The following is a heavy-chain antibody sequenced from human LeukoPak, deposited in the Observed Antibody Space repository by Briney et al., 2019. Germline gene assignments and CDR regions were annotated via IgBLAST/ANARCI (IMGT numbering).Heavy chain of an antibody. CDR1: GFIFDTHD. J-gene: IGHJ4*02. Sequence: GGSLRLSCGASGFIFDTHDMHWVRQAPGKGLEWVAFIRSDGYYTYYADSVKGRFTITRDNSKNTLYLQMNSLRADDTAVYYCARGAFDWGQGTLVTVSS. V-gene: IGHV3-30*02. CDR2: IRSDGYYT. CDR3: ARGAFD.